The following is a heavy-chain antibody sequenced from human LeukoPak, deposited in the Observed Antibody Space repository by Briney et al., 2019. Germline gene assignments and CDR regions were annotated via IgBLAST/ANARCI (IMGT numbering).Heavy chain of an antibody. CDR2: INHSGST. J-gene: IGHJ4*02. CDR1: GGSFSGYY. Sequence: PSETLSLTCAVYGGSFSGYYWSWIRQPPGKGLEWIGEINHSGSTNYNPSLKSRVTISVDTSKNQFSLKLSSVTAADTAVYYCARGHRRITIFGVGPFDYWGQGTLVTVSS. V-gene: IGHV4-34*01. CDR3: ARGHRRITIFGVGPFDY. D-gene: IGHD3-3*01.